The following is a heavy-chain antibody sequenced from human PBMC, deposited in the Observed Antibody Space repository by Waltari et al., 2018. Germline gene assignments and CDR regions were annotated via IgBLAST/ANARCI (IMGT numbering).Heavy chain of an antibody. V-gene: IGHV3-7*01. J-gene: IGHJ4*02. CDR2: INQDGSEK. CDR1: GLTFSSHW. Sequence: EEQLVESGGALVQPGGSLRLSCVASGLTFSSHWMMGVRQSPGKGLEWVANINQDGSEKYYMDSVKGRFTISRDNAKNSLYLQMNSVRADDTAVYYCTRGNWGDYWGQGTLVTVSS. CDR3: TRGNWGDY. D-gene: IGHD3-16*01.